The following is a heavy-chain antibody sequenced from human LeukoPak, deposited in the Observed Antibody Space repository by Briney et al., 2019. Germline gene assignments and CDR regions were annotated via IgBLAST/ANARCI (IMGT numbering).Heavy chain of an antibody. Sequence: GGSPRLSCAASGFTFSDYYMSWLRQAPGKGLEWVSSISSSSSYIYYADSVKGRFTISRDNAKNSLYLQMNSLRAEDTAVYYCARVGGGIAAAGRNAFDIWGQGTMVTVSS. J-gene: IGHJ3*02. D-gene: IGHD6-13*01. CDR2: ISSSSSYI. V-gene: IGHV3-11*05. CDR1: GFTFSDYY. CDR3: ARVGGGIAAAGRNAFDI.